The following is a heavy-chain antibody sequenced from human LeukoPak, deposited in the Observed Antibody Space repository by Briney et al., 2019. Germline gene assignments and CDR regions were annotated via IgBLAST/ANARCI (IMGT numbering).Heavy chain of an antibody. CDR2: IMPIFGTA. J-gene: IGHJ4*02. Sequence: ASVKVSSKASGGTFSSYAISWVRQAPGQGLEWMVRIMPIFGTANYAQEFQGRVTITTDESTSTAYMELSSLRSEDTAVYYCARGGRGYSGYDMTDDGYKSDCWGQGTLVTVSS. CDR3: ARGGRGYSGYDMTDDGYKSDC. V-gene: IGHV1-69*05. D-gene: IGHD5-12*01. CDR1: GGTFSSYA.